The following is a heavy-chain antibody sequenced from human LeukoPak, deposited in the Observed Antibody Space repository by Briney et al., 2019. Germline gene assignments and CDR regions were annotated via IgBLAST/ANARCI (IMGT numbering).Heavy chain of an antibody. CDR2: IYYSGST. CDR3: ARVRGSTLAGTDYFDY. J-gene: IGHJ4*02. Sequence: ASETLSLTCTVSGGSISSYYWSWIRQPPGKGLEWIGYIYYSGSTNYNPSLKSRATISVDTSKNQFSLKLSSVTAADTAVYYCARVRGSTLAGTDYFDYWGQGTLVTVSS. V-gene: IGHV4-59*01. CDR1: GGSISSYY. D-gene: IGHD6-13*01.